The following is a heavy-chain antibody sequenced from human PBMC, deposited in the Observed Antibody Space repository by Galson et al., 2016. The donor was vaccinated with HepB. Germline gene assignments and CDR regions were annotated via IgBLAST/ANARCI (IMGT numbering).Heavy chain of an antibody. CDR2: TYYNSQWYR. CDR3: VRNYYGSGNYYTSFDI. V-gene: IGHV6-1*01. J-gene: IGHJ3*02. CDR1: GDSVSSNSAA. Sequence: CAISGDSVSSNSAAWNWIRQSPSRGLEWLGRTYYNSQWYRDFAASVRGRITINPDTPQNPISLQLNSVTPEDTAVYYRVRNYYGSGNYYTSFDIWGQGTTVTVSS. D-gene: IGHD3-10*01.